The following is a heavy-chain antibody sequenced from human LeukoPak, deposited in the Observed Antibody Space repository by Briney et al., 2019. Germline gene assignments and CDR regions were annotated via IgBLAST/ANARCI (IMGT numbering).Heavy chain of an antibody. CDR3: ARLANWAQDDY. V-gene: IGHV4-59*08. CDR2: IHYSGST. D-gene: IGHD7-27*01. CDR1: GGSISSYY. Sequence: SETLSLTCTVSGGSISSYYWCWIRQPPGKGLEWIGYIHYSGSTNYNPSLKSRVTISEDTSKNQFSLKLSSVTAADTAVYYCARLANWAQDDYWGQGALVTVSS. J-gene: IGHJ4*02.